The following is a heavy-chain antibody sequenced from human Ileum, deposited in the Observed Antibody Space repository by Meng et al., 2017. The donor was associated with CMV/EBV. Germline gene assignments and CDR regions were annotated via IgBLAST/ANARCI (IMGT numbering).Heavy chain of an antibody. CDR2: ISAYNGNT. CDR3: ASGFTGTPDY. J-gene: IGHJ4*02. CDR1: GYTFSSDG. V-gene: IGHV1-18*01. D-gene: IGHD7-27*01. Sequence: SCKAFGYTFSSDGIFWVRQAPGQGLEWMGWISAYNGNTNYAQNLQGRVTMTTDTSTNIGYMELRSLRFDDTAVYYCASGFTGTPDYWGQGTLVTVSS.